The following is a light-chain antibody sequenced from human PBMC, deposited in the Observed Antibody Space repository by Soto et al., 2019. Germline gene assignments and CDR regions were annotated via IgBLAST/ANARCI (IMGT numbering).Light chain of an antibody. CDR2: SVS. Sequence: QSVLTQPASVSGSPGQSITISCSGTSSDIGTYDHVAWFQQFPGKTPKLVIYSVSDRPSGVSYRFSGSKSGNTASLTISGXQADDEADYYCISYTVSRSYVFGTGTKLTVL. CDR3: ISYTVSRSYV. V-gene: IGLV2-14*01. CDR1: SSDIGTYDH. J-gene: IGLJ1*01.